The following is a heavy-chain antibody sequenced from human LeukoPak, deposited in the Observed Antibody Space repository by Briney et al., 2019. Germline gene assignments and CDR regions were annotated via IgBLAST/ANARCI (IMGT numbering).Heavy chain of an antibody. V-gene: IGHV4-59*01. Sequence: PSETLSLTCTVSGGSISSYYWSWIRQPPGKGLEWIGYNYYSGSTNYNPSLKSRVTISVDTSKNQFSLKLSSVTAADTAVYYCARATYYYDSSGYYPPLDYWGQGTLVTVSS. CDR3: ARATYYYDSSGYYPPLDY. CDR2: NYYSGST. D-gene: IGHD3-22*01. J-gene: IGHJ4*02. CDR1: GGSISSYY.